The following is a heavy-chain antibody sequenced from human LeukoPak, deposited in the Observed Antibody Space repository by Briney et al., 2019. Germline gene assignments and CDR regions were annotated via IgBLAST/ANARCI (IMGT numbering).Heavy chain of an antibody. J-gene: IGHJ4*02. V-gene: IGHV3-21*01. D-gene: IGHD4-17*01. CDR2: IDPSSTYI. Sequence: GGSLRLSCSASRFTFSSYTMNWVRQAPGKGLEWVSSIDPSSTYIYYADSVKGRFTISRDNAQNSLYLQMNSLRAEDTAVYYCTRGSYGDYEYWGQGTLVAVSS. CDR3: TRGSYGDYEY. CDR1: RFTFSSYT.